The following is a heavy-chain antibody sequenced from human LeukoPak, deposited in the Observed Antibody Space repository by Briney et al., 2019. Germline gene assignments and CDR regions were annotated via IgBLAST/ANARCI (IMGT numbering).Heavy chain of an antibody. CDR3: ARETPRRGETRDGYR. V-gene: IGHV3-7*01. CDR2: IKEDGSET. D-gene: IGHD5-24*01. CDR1: GFNFSIYS. Sequence: GGSLRLSCAASGFNFSIYSMNWVRQVPGKGLECLANIKEDGSETYNAGSVKGRFTISRDNPKNLLFLQINSLRVEDTAVYYCARETPRRGETRDGYRWGQGTVVTVSS. J-gene: IGHJ4*02.